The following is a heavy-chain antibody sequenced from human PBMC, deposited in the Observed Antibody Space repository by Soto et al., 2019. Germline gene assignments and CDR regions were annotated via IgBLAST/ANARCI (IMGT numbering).Heavy chain of an antibody. V-gene: IGHV1-8*01. CDR2: MNPNSGNT. CDR1: GYTFTSYD. D-gene: IGHD2-21*01. CDR3: ARGWVIAPINYYYGMDV. J-gene: IGHJ6*02. Sequence: QVQLVQSGAEVKKPGASVKVSCKASGYTFTSYDINWVRQATGQGLEWMGWMNPNSGNTGYAQKFQGRVTMTRNTSISTAYMDLSSLRSEDTAVYYCARGWVIAPINYYYGMDVWGQGTTVTVSS.